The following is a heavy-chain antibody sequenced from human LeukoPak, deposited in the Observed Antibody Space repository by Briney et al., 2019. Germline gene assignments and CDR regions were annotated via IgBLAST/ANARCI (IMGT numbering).Heavy chain of an antibody. J-gene: IGHJ3*02. D-gene: IGHD3-22*01. CDR2: ISGSGGST. CDR1: GFTFSSYW. CDR3: AKDLTYYYDSSGYYLAFDI. V-gene: IGHV3-23*01. Sequence: PGGSLRLSCAASGFTFSSYWMSWVRQAPGKGLEWVSAISGSGGSTYYADSVKGRFTISRDNSKNTLYLQMNSLRAEDTAVYYCAKDLTYYYDSSGYYLAFDIWGQGTMVTVSS.